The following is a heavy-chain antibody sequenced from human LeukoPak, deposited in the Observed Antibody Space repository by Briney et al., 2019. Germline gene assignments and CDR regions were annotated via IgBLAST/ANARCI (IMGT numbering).Heavy chain of an antibody. CDR3: ARDVPSNQLLNWFDP. V-gene: IGHV3-7*01. D-gene: IGHD2-2*01. J-gene: IGHJ5*02. Sequence: PGGSLRLSCAASGFTFSSYWMSWVRQAPGKGLEWVANIKQDGSEKYYVDSVKGRFTISRDNAKNSLYLQMNSLRAEDTAVYYCARDVPSNQLLNWFDPWGQGTLVTVSS. CDR2: IKQDGSEK. CDR1: GFTFSSYW.